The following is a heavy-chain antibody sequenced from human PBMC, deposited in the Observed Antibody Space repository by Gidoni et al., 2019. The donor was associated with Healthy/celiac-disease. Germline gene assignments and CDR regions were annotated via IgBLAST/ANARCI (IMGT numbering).Heavy chain of an antibody. CDR1: GGTFSSYA. CDR2: IIPIFGIA. Sequence: QVQLVQSGAEVKKPGSSVKVSCKASGGTFSSYAISWVRQAPGQGLEWMGGIIPIFGIANYAQKFQGRVTITADKSTSTAYMELSSLRSEDTAVYYCARDRRDSSSSKGDNWFDPWGQGTLVTVSS. J-gene: IGHJ5*02. CDR3: ARDRRDSSSSKGDNWFDP. V-gene: IGHV1-69*17. D-gene: IGHD6-6*01.